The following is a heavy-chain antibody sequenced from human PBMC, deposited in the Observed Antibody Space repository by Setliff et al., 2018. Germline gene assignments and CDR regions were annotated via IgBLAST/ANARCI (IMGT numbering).Heavy chain of an antibody. V-gene: IGHV4-39*01. Sequence: SETLSLTCSVLGDSLSSGSQYWAWIRQPPGKGLEWIGNINYSESTYYNPSLKSRVTMSVDASKNQVSLKMTSVTAEDTAVYYCAKVDTDYIMTRVNTWQYYFYMDVWGRGTTVTVSS. CDR2: INYSEST. J-gene: IGHJ6*03. CDR3: AKVDTDYIMTRVNTWQYYFYMDV. CDR1: GDSLSSGSQY. D-gene: IGHD4-4*01.